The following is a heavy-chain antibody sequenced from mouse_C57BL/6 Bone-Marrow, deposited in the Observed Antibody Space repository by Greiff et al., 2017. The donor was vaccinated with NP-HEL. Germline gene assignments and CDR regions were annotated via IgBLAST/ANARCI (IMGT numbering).Heavy chain of an antibody. CDR3: ARPPWFAY. J-gene: IGHJ3*01. CDR1: GYTFTSYW. CDR2: IDPSDSYT. V-gene: IGHV1-69*01. Sequence: QVQLQQPGAELVMPGASVKLSCKASGYTFTSYWMHWVQQRPGQGLEWIGEIDPSDSYTNYNQKFKGKSTLTVDKSSSTAYMQLSSLTSEDSAGYYCARPPWFAYWGQGTLVTVSA.